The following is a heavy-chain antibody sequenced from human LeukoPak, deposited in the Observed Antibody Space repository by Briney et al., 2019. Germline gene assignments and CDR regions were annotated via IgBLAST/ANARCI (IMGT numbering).Heavy chain of an antibody. D-gene: IGHD3-22*01. Sequence: GGSLRLSCAASGFSFSSYAMTWARQAPVKGLEWVSAISGDGTRTYYADSVKGRFTISRDNSKNTLYLQMNSLRAGDTAVYYCAKAFYYDSSGYYYAGVDYWGQGTLVTVSS. J-gene: IGHJ4*02. CDR3: AKAFYYDSSGYYYAGVDY. CDR1: GFSFSSYA. V-gene: IGHV3-23*01. CDR2: ISGDGTRT.